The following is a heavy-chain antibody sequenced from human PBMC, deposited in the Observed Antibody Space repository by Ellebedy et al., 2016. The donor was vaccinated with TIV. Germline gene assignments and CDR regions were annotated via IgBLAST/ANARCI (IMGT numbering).Heavy chain of an antibody. D-gene: IGHD3-10*02. CDR3: ARASFYDVDLSGWYFDL. J-gene: IGHJ2*01. V-gene: IGHV3-66*01. CDR1: TFTVSYNY. CDR2: IYTDAST. Sequence: GESLKISCAASTFTVSYNYMNWARQAPGKGPEWVSGIYTDASTYYADSVKGRFTISRDNSKNTLYLQMNSLRTEDTAVYYCARASFYDVDLSGWYFDLWGRGTLVTVSS.